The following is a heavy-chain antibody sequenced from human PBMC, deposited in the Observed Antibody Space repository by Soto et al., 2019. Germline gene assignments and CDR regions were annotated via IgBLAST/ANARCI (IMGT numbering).Heavy chain of an antibody. V-gene: IGHV1-3*01. J-gene: IGHJ3*02. CDR1: GYTFTSYA. Sequence: GASVKVSCKASGYTFTSYAMHWVRQAPGQRLEWMGWINAGNGNTKYSQKFRGRVTITRDTSASTAYMELSSLRSEDTAVYYCARDMYYYDSSGYFDGGAFDIWGQGTMVTVSS. CDR3: ARDMYYYDSSGYFDGGAFDI. D-gene: IGHD3-22*01. CDR2: INAGNGNT.